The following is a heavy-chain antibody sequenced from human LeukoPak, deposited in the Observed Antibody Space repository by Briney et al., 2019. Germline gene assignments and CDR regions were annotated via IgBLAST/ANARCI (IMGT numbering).Heavy chain of an antibody. V-gene: IGHV1-2*02. J-gene: IGHJ5*02. CDR1: GYTFTGHY. CDR2: INPNSGGT. Sequence: ASVKVSCKASGYTFTGHYMNWVRQVPGQGLEWMGWINPNSGGTNFAQKFQGRVTMTRDTSISTAYMELSRLRSDDTAVYYCARGGSKNTVTTWFDPWGQGTLVTVSS. D-gene: IGHD4-17*01. CDR3: ARGGSKNTVTTWFDP.